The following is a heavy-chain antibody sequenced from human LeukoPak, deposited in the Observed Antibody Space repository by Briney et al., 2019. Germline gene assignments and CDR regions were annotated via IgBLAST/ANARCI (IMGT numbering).Heavy chain of an antibody. V-gene: IGHV3-7*05. D-gene: IGHD5/OR15-5a*01. Sequence: PGGSLRLSCAASGFMFTSYWMSWVRQAPGKGLEWVASINHEGSEKYYVDSVKGRFTISRDNAKNSLYLQMNSLRAEDTAVYHCARVVVSTTNRFDPWGQGTLVTVSS. CDR1: GFMFTSYW. J-gene: IGHJ5*02. CDR3: ARVVVSTTNRFDP. CDR2: INHEGSEK.